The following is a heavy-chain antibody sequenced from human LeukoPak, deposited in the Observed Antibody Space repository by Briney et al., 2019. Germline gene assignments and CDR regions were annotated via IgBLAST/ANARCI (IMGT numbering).Heavy chain of an antibody. D-gene: IGHD6-19*01. J-gene: IGHJ4*02. CDR3: ARVGSGWPGDY. CDR2: IIPILGIA. Sequence: GSSVKVSCKASGGTFSSYAIIWVRQAPGQGLEWMGRIIPILGIANYAQKFQGRVTITADKSTSTAYMELSSLRSEDTAVYYCARVGSGWPGDYWGQGTLVTVSS. CDR1: GGTFSSYA. V-gene: IGHV1-69*04.